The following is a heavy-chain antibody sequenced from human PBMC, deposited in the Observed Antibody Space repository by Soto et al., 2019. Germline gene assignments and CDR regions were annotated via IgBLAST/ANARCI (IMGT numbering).Heavy chain of an antibody. D-gene: IGHD2-2*01. CDR1: GFTFSSYG. CDR3: ARNIVVVPAANHYYYYYGMDV. J-gene: IGHJ6*02. Sequence: QVQLVESGGGVVQPGRSLRLSCAASGFTFSSYGMHWVRQAPGKGLEWVAVIWDDGSNKYYADSVKGRFTISRDNSKNTLYLQMNSLRAEDTAVYYCARNIVVVPAANHYYYYYGMDVWGQGTTVTVSS. V-gene: IGHV3-33*01. CDR2: IWDDGSNK.